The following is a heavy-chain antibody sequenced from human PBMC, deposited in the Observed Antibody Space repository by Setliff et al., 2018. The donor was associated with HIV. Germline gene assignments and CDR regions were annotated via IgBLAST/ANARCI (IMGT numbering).Heavy chain of an antibody. CDR1: GYSFINYA. CDR2: IIPILGIA. J-gene: IGHJ6*02. V-gene: IGHV1-69*10. D-gene: IGHD6-13*01. CDR3: ASLFVAAAGNNERNYYYYGMDV. Sequence: GASVKVSCKASGYSFINYAMNWVRQAPGQGLEWMGGIIPILGIANYAQKFQGRVTIIADESTSTAYMELSSLRSEDTAVFYCASLFVAAAGNNERNYYYYGMDVWGQGTTVTVSS.